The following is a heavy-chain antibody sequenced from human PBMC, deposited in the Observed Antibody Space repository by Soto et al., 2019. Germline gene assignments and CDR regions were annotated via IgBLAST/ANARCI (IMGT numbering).Heavy chain of an antibody. V-gene: IGHV1-69*13. CDR1: GGTFSSYA. J-gene: IGHJ5*02. CDR3: AREVGATLNWFDP. D-gene: IGHD1-26*01. Sequence: ASVKVSCKASGGTFSSYAISWVRQAPGQGLEWMGGIIPIFGTANYAQKFQGRVTITADESTSTAYMGLSSLRSEETAVYYCAREVGATLNWFDPWGQGTLVTVSS. CDR2: IIPIFGTA.